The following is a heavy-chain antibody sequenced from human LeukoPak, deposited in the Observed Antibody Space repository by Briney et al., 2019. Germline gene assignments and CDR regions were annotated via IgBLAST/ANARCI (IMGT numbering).Heavy chain of an antibody. J-gene: IGHJ4*02. CDR1: GFTFRNYG. V-gene: IGHV3-21*04. D-gene: IGHD5-24*01. Sequence: GGSLRLSCAASGFTFRNYGMSWVRQAPGKGLEWVSSISSSSSYIYYADSVKGRFTISRDNAKNSLYLQMNSLRAEDTAVYYCAKARDGYNAYFDYWGQGTLVTVSS. CDR3: AKARDGYNAYFDY. CDR2: ISSSSSYI.